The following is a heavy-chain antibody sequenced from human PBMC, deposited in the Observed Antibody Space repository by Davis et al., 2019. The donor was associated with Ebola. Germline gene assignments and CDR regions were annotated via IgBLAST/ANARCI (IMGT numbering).Heavy chain of an antibody. CDR1: GFTFSSYG. V-gene: IGHV3-33*01. J-gene: IGHJ4*02. D-gene: IGHD1-26*01. CDR2: IWYDGSNK. Sequence: GGSLRLSCAASGFTFSSYGMHWVRQAPGKGLEWVAVIWYDGSNKYYADSVKGRFTISRDNSKNTLYLQMNSLRAEDTAVYYCARDGEHYSDLDYWGQGTLVTVSS. CDR3: ARDGEHYSDLDY.